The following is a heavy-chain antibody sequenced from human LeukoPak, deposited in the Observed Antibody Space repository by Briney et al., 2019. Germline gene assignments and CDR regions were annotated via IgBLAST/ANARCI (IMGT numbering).Heavy chain of an antibody. CDR1: GYTFTSYD. Sequence: ASVKVSCKASGYTFTSYDINWVRQATGQGLEWMGWMNSNSGNTGYAQKFQGRVTMTRNTSISTAYMELSSLRSEDTAVYYCARVWFGELFEFDYWGQGTLVTVSS. D-gene: IGHD3-10*01. V-gene: IGHV1-8*01. CDR3: ARVWFGELFEFDY. CDR2: MNSNSGNT. J-gene: IGHJ4*02.